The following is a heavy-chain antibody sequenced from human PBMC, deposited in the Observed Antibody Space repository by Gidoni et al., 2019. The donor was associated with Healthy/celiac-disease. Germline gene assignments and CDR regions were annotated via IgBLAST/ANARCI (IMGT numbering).Heavy chain of an antibody. CDR1: GFTFSIYA. D-gene: IGHD3-22*01. J-gene: IGHJ4*02. V-gene: IGHV3-23*01. Sequence: EVQLLESGGGFVQSGGSLRLSCAASGFTFSIYAMSWVRQAPGKGLEWVSAISGSGGSTYYADSVKGRFTISRDNSKNTLYLQMNSLRAEDTAVYYCAKDGVTYYYDSSGYYTYWGQGTLVTVSS. CDR2: ISGSGGST. CDR3: AKDGVTYYYDSSGYYTY.